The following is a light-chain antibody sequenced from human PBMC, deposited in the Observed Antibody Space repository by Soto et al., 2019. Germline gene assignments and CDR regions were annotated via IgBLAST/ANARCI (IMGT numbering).Light chain of an antibody. V-gene: IGKV3-11*01. CDR3: QQRSDWPRT. CDR2: DAS. J-gene: IGKJ1*01. CDR1: QSVSSY. Sequence: ETVLTQSPATLSLSPGERATLSSRASQSVSSYLGWYQQKPGQAPRLPIYDASNRATGIPARFSGSGSGTDFTLTISSLEPEDFAIYYCQQRSDWPRTFGQGTKVDIK.